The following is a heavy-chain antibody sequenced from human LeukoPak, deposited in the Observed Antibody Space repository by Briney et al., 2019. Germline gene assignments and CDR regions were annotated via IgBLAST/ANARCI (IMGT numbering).Heavy chain of an antibody. CDR3: ARACYDSSRFDAFDI. D-gene: IGHD3-22*01. CDR1: GGSFSSYY. V-gene: IGHV4-34*01. J-gene: IGHJ3*02. Sequence: PSETLSLTCAVYGGSFSSYYWSWIRQPPGKGLEWIGEINHSGSTNYNPSLKSRVTISVDTSKNQFPLKLSSVTAADTAVYYCARACYDSSRFDAFDIWGQGTMVTVSS. CDR2: INHSGST.